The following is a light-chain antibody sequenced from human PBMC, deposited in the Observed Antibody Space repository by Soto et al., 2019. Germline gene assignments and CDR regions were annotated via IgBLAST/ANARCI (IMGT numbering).Light chain of an antibody. J-gene: IGKJ2*01. CDR1: QSVSSSY. CDR3: QQYGRAPFT. CDR2: GAS. Sequence: EIVLTQSPGTLSLSPGERATLSCRASQSVSSSYLAWYQQKTGQAPRLLIYGASSRATGIPDRFSGSGSGTDLTLTISRLEPEDFAVYHCQQYGRAPFTFGQGTKLEIK. V-gene: IGKV3-20*01.